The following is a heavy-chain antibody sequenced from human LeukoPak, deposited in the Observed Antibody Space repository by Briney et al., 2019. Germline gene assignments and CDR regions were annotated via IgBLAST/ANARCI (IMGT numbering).Heavy chain of an antibody. Sequence: PGGSLRLSCAASGFTFSSYSMNWVRQAPGKGLEWVSYINIISSEIYYGGSVKGRFTISKDNAKNSVYLQMNSLRGEETAVYYCARDRAYAFDNWGQGTMVTVSS. CDR2: INIISSEI. J-gene: IGHJ3*02. CDR3: ARDRAYAFDN. D-gene: IGHD3-10*01. CDR1: GFTFSSYS. V-gene: IGHV3-48*01.